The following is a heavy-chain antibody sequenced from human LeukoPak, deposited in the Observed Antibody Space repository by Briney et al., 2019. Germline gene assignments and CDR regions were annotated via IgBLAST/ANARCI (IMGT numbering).Heavy chain of an antibody. CDR2: VNGDGTGT. D-gene: IGHD3-9*01. J-gene: IGHJ1*01. V-gene: IGHV3-74*01. CDR3: AKEGVLRYFDWQEGYFQH. CDR1: GFTFSSSW. Sequence: GGSLRLSCAASGFTFSSSWMHWVRQAPGKGLIWVSRVNGDGTGTIYADSVKGRFTISRDNAKNTLYLQMNGLRAEDTAVYYCAKEGVLRYFDWQEGYFQHWGQGTLVTVSS.